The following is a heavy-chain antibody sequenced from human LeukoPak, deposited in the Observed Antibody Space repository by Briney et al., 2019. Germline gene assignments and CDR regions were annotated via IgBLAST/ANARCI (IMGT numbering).Heavy chain of an antibody. J-gene: IGHJ3*02. V-gene: IGHV3-21*01. CDR2: ISSSSSYI. D-gene: IGHD3-10*01. CDR3: ARDQKLWFGVVRRRAAFDI. Sequence: PGGSLRLSCAASGFTFSSYSMNWVRQAPGKGLEWVSSISSSSSYIYYADSVKGRFTISRDNAKNSLYLQMNSLRAEDTAVYYCARDQKLWFGVVRRRAAFDIWGQGTMVTVSS. CDR1: GFTFSSYS.